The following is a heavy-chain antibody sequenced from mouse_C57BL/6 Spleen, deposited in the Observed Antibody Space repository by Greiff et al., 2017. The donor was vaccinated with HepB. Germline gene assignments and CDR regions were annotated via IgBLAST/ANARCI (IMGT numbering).Heavy chain of an antibody. V-gene: IGHV5-4*01. CDR2: ISDGGSYT. Sequence: EVKVVESGGGLVKPGGSLKLSCAASGFTFSSYAMSWVRQTPEKRLEWVATISDGGSYTYYPDNVKGRFTISRDNAKNNLYLQMSHLKSEDTAMYYCARDPYYGWYFDVWGTGTTVTVSS. D-gene: IGHD1-1*01. J-gene: IGHJ1*03. CDR3: ARDPYYGWYFDV. CDR1: GFTFSSYA.